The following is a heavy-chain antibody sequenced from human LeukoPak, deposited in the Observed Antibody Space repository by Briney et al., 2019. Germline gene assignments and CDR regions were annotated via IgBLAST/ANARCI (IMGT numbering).Heavy chain of an antibody. CDR3: AKDKADYYGSGSYAWFDP. CDR1: GFTFSSYS. J-gene: IGHJ5*02. CDR2: ISSSSSYI. D-gene: IGHD3-10*01. Sequence: GGSLRLSCAASGFTFSSYSMNWVRQAPGKGLEWVSSISSSSSYIYYADSVKGRFTISRDNAKNSLYLQMNSLRAEDTAVYYCAKDKADYYGSGSYAWFDPWGQGTLVTVSS. V-gene: IGHV3-21*01.